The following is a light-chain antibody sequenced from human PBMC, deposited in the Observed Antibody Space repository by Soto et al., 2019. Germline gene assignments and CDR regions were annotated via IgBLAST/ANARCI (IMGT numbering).Light chain of an antibody. Sequence: QPVLTQSPSASASLGASVKLTCTLSSGLSSYAIAWHQQQPEKGPRYLMKLNSDGSHSKGDGIPDRFSGSSSGAERYLTISSLQSEDEADYYCQTWGTGIDVVFGGGTKVTVL. CDR2: LNSDGSH. CDR1: SGLSSYA. CDR3: QTWGTGIDVV. J-gene: IGLJ2*01. V-gene: IGLV4-69*01.